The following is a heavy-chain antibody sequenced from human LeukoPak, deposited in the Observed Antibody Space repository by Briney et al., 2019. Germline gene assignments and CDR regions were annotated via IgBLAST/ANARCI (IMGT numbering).Heavy chain of an antibody. CDR2: IYSGSTT. V-gene: IGHV3-53*01. Sequence: ETLSLTCTVSGYSISSGYYWSWVRQAPGKGLEWVSLIYSGSTTYYADSVKGRFTISTDNSKNTLFLQMNSLRAEDTAVYYCARDGSQRALQYWGQGTLVTVSS. CDR1: GYSISSGYY. J-gene: IGHJ1*01. CDR3: ARDGSQRALQY.